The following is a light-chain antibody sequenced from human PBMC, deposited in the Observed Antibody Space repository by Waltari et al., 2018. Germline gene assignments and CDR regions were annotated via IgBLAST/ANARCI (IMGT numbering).Light chain of an antibody. V-gene: IGLV2-14*01. J-gene: IGLJ3*02. CDR1: SSDVGAYNY. CDR3: SSYTTSRTVV. CDR2: DVI. Sequence: QSALTQPASVSGSPGQSIAISCTGSSSDVGAYNYVPCYQQYPGKAPKVMIYDVINRPSGVSDRFSGSKSGNTASLTISGLQAEDEADYYCSSYTTSRTVVFGGGTKLTVL.